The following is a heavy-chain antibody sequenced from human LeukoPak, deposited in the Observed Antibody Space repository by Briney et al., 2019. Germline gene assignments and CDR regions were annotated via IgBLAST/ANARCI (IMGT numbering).Heavy chain of an antibody. CDR3: AKDEMVYATHYYYYGMDV. Sequence: GGPLRLSCAASGFTFSSYAMHWVRQAPGKGLEWVAVISYDGSNKYYADSVKGRFTISRDNSKNTLYLQANSLRGEDTAVYFCAKDEMVYATHYYYYGMDVWGQGTTVTVSS. CDR1: GFTFSSYA. CDR2: ISYDGSNK. V-gene: IGHV3-30*04. J-gene: IGHJ6*02. D-gene: IGHD2-8*01.